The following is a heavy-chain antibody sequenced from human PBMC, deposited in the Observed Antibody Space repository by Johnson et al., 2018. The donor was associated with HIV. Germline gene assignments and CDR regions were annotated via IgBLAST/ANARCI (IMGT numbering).Heavy chain of an antibody. CDR1: GFTFSSYA. J-gene: IGHJ3*02. V-gene: IGHV3-23*04. D-gene: IGHD4-23*01. CDR3: ASQRWKQGDAFDI. CDR2: ISGSGGST. Sequence: EQLVESGGGLVQPGGSLRLSCAASGFTFSSYAMSWVRQAPGKGLEWVSAISGSGGSTYYADSVKGRFTISRDNSKNTLYLQMNSLRAEDTAVYYCASQRWKQGDAFDIWGQGTMVTVSS.